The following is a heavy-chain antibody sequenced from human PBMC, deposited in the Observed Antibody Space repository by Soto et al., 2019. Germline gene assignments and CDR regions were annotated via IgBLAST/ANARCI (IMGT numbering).Heavy chain of an antibody. D-gene: IGHD3-10*01. CDR3: ARLPRDFNKISCYYADH. J-gene: IGHJ4*02. V-gene: IGHV5-51*01. CDR2: MYPGDSDT. Sequence: GESLKISCRGSGYDFNTNWFGWVRQLPGRGLEWVGIMYPGDSDTRYNPSLQGHVTLSAGVTVSTAFLQWRSLKTSDTGIYFCARLPRDFNKISCYYADHWGQGTQVTVSS. CDR1: GYDFNTNW.